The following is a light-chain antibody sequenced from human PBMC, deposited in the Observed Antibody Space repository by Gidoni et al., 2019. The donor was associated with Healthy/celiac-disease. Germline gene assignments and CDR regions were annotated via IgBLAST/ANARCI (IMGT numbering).Light chain of an antibody. Sequence: DIQMPQSPSTLSASVGDRVTITCRASPSISSWLAWYQQKPGKDPKLLLYDAASLASGVPSRFSGSGSGTEFILTNSSLQPDDFATYYCQQYNSYPWTFGQGTKVEIK. CDR3: QQYNSYPWT. J-gene: IGKJ1*01. CDR2: DAA. V-gene: IGKV1-5*01. CDR1: PSISSW.